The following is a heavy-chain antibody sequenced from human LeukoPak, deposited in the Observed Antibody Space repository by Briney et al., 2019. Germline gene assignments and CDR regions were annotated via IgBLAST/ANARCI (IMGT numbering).Heavy chain of an antibody. D-gene: IGHD1-26*01. V-gene: IGHV3-23*01. CDR2: ISGSGAST. Sequence: GGSLRLSCVASGFTFSSYGMSWVRQAPGKGLEWISGISGSGASTYYADSVKGRFTISRDDSRNTLYLQMNSLRGDDTAVYYCAKDVGKWESLHFFDYWGQGTLVTVSS. CDR3: AKDVGKWESLHFFDY. CDR1: GFTFSSYG. J-gene: IGHJ4*02.